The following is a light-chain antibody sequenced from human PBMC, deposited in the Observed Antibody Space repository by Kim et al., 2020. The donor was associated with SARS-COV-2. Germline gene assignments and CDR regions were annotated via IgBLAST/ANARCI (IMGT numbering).Light chain of an antibody. Sequence: SPGERATLSCRASQSVSSSYLAWYQQKPGQAPRLLIYGASSRAAGVPDRFSGSGSGTDFTLTITRLEPEDFAVYYCQQYGNSPHTFGRGTKVDIK. V-gene: IGKV3-20*01. CDR2: GAS. J-gene: IGKJ1*01. CDR1: QSVSSSY. CDR3: QQYGNSPHT.